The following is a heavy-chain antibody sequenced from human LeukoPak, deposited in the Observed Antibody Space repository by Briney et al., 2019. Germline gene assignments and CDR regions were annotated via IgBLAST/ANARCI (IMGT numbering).Heavy chain of an antibody. D-gene: IGHD4-23*01. CDR2: IYYSGST. CDR1: GGSISSYY. J-gene: IGHJ4*02. Sequence: PSETLSLTCTVSGGSISSYYWGWIRQPPGKGLEWIGSIYYSGSTYSNPSLKSRVTISVDTSKNQFSLKLSSVTAADTAVFYCARHPAGDYGGPGAYFDYWGQGTLVTVSS. CDR3: ARHPAGDYGGPGAYFDY. V-gene: IGHV4-39*01.